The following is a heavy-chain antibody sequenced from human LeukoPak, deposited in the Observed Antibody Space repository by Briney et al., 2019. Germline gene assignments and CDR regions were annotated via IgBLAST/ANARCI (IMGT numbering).Heavy chain of an antibody. Sequence: PGGSLRLSCAASGFTFSTYAMSWVRQAPGKGLEWVSAISGSGGSTYYADSVKGRFTISRDNSKNTLYLQMNSLRAEDTAVYYCARDLGLVRGDFYFDYWGQGTLVTVSS. V-gene: IGHV3-23*01. CDR1: GFTFSTYA. CDR3: ARDLGLVRGDFYFDY. J-gene: IGHJ4*02. D-gene: IGHD3-10*01. CDR2: ISGSGGST.